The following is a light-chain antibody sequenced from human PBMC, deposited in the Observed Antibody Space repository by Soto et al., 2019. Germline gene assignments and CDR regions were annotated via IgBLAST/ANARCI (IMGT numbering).Light chain of an antibody. Sequence: EIVMTQSPATLSVSPGERATLSCRASQSVSGNLAWYQQKPGQAPSLLIYGASTRATGIPARFSGSGSGTAFTLTISSLQSEDFSVYYCQQYNNLPPAFGQGTKVEIK. J-gene: IGKJ1*01. CDR1: QSVSGN. CDR2: GAS. V-gene: IGKV3-15*01. CDR3: QQYNNLPPA.